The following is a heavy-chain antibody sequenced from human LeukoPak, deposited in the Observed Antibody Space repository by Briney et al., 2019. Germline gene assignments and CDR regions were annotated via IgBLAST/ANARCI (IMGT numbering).Heavy chain of an antibody. J-gene: IGHJ5*02. CDR3: ARDQYYGSGSPT. CDR2: ISSSGSTI. D-gene: IGHD3-10*01. Sequence: GGSLRLSCAASGFTFTSYAMSWVRQPPGKGRGWVSYISSSGSTIYYADSVKGRFTISRDNAKNSLYLQMNSLRAEDTAVYYCARDQYYGSGSPTWGQGTLVTVSS. CDR1: GFTFTSYA. V-gene: IGHV3-48*04.